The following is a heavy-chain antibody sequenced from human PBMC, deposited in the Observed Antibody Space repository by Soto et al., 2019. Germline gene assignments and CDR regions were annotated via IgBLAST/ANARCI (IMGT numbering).Heavy chain of an antibody. Sequence: EVQLVESGGGLVKPGGSLRLSCAASGFTFNSYSMNWVRQAPGKGLEWVSSISSSSSYIYYADSVKGRFTISRDNAKNSLYLQMNSLRAEDTAVYYCARTTVTTRDYYYGMDVWGQGTTVTVSS. CDR2: ISSSSSYI. CDR1: GFTFNSYS. V-gene: IGHV3-21*01. CDR3: ARTTVTTRDYYYGMDV. J-gene: IGHJ6*02. D-gene: IGHD4-4*01.